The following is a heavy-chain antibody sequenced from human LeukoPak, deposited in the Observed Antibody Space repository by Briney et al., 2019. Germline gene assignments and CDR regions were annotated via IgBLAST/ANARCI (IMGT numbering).Heavy chain of an antibody. D-gene: IGHD2-2*01. CDR1: GFTFSGSA. Sequence: PGGSLRLSCAASGFTFSGSAIHWVRQSSGKGLEWVGQIDKKDKGYATATAYAASVKGRFTISRDDSINTAYLQMKSLSADDTAVYYCARAAEASCSGTSCYRYFHHWGQGTLVIVSS. J-gene: IGHJ1*01. CDR3: ARAAEASCSGTSCYRYFHH. CDR2: IDKKDKGYATAT. V-gene: IGHV3-73*01.